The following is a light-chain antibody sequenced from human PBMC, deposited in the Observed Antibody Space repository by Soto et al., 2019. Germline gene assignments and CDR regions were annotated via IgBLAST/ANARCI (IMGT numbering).Light chain of an antibody. Sequence: QSVLTHPASVSGSPGQSMTISCTGTSSDIGDYNFVSWYQQYPGKAPKLMIYEVSNRPSGVSNRFSASKSGNTASLTISGLQAEDEAAYYCSSYTGTNTLYVFGTGTKVTVL. CDR2: EVS. V-gene: IGLV2-14*01. J-gene: IGLJ1*01. CDR1: SSDIGDYNF. CDR3: SSYTGTNTLYV.